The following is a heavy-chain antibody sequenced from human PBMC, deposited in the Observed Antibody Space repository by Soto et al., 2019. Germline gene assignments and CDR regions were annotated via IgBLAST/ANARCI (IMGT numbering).Heavy chain of an antibody. CDR2: INAGNGNT. CDR3: ARSHRYDILTGYLFPFDY. J-gene: IGHJ4*02. Sequence: ASVKVSCKASGYTFTSYAMHWVRQAPGQRLEWMGWINAGNGNTKYSQKFQGRVTITRDTSASTAYMELSSLRSEDTAVYYCARSHRYDILTGYLFPFDYWGQGTLVTVSS. CDR1: GYTFTSYA. D-gene: IGHD3-9*01. V-gene: IGHV1-3*01.